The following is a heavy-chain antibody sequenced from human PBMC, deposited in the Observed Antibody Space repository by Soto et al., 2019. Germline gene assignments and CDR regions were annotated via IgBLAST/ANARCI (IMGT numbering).Heavy chain of an antibody. CDR3: ARSESVVVVVAATLGYYYYGMDV. J-gene: IGHJ6*02. D-gene: IGHD2-15*01. CDR1: GGSISSSSYY. CDR2: IYYSGST. Sequence: QLQLQESGPGLVKPSETLSLTCTVSGGSISSSSYYWGWIRQPPGKGLEWIGSIYYSGSTHYNPSLKSRVTISVDTSKNQFSLKLSSVTAADTAVYYCARSESVVVVVAATLGYYYYGMDVWGQGTTVTVSS. V-gene: IGHV4-39*01.